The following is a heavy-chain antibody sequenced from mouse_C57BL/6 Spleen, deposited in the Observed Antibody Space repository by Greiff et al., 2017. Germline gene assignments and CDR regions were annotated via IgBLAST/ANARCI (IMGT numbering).Heavy chain of an antibody. Sequence: EVQLQQSGPELVKPGASVKIPCKASGYTFTDYNMDWVKQSHGKSLEWIGDINPNNGGTSYNQKFKGKATLTVDKSSSTAYMELRSLTSEDTTVYYCARRIYYDYDVDAMDYWGQGTSVTVSS. CDR2: INPNNGGT. CDR3: ARRIYYDYDVDAMDY. V-gene: IGHV1-18*01. J-gene: IGHJ4*01. CDR1: GYTFTDYN. D-gene: IGHD2-4*01.